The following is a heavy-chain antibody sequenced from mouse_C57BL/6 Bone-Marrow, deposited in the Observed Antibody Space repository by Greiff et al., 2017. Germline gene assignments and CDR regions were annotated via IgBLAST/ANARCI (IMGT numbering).Heavy chain of an antibody. CDR1: GYTFTSYW. J-gene: IGHJ4*01. D-gene: IGHD3-2*02. Sequence: QVQLQQLGAELVMPGASVKLSCKASGYTFTSYWMHWVKQRPGQGLEWIGEIDPSDSYTNYNQKFKGKSTLTVDKSSSTAYMQLSSLTSEDSAVYYCAREVSSGYYAMDYWGQGTSVTVSS. CDR3: AREVSSGYYAMDY. V-gene: IGHV1-69*01. CDR2: IDPSDSYT.